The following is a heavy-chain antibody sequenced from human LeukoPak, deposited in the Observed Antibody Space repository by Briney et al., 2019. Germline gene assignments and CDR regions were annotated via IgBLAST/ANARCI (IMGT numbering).Heavy chain of an antibody. CDR2: ISSSSSDI. CDR3: ARDRPGYSGYDFDY. CDR1: GFPFSSYS. V-gene: IGHV3-21*01. Sequence: GGSLRLSCAASGFPFSSYSMNWVRQAPGKGLEWVSSISSSSSDIFYADSVKRRFNLYRDTAKISLYLKMNTLSPGHTAVFFSARDRPGYSGYDFDYWGQATLVTDCS. J-gene: IGHJ4*02. D-gene: IGHD5-12*01.